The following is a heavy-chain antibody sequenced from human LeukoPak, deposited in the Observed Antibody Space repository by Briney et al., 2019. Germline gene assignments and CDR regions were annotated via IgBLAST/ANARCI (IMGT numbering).Heavy chain of an antibody. D-gene: IGHD6-13*01. J-gene: IGHJ6*02. V-gene: IGHV4-59*01. CDR2: IYYSGST. CDR1: GGSISSYY. CDR3: ANSYSSSQMNYYYYGMDV. Sequence: PSETLSLTCTVSGGSISSYYWSWIRQPPGKGLEWIGYIYYSGSTNYNPSLKSRVTISVDTSKNQFSLKLSSVTAADTAVYYCANSYSSSQMNYYYYGMDVWGQGTTVTVSS.